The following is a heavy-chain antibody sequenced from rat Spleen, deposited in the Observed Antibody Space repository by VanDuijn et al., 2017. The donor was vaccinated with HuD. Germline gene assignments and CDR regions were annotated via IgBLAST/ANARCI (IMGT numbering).Heavy chain of an antibody. CDR1: GFTLSDYN. CDR3: ARRHYGYTDYFDY. D-gene: IGHD1-9*01. Sequence: EVQMVESGGGLVQPGRSLKLSCTASGFTLSDYNMAWVRQAPKKGLEWVATILYDGSRTYYQDSVKGRFTISRDDAKSTLYLQMDSLRSEDTATYYCARRHYGYTDYFDYWGQGVMVTVSS. CDR2: ILYDGSRT. V-gene: IGHV5S10*01. J-gene: IGHJ2*01.